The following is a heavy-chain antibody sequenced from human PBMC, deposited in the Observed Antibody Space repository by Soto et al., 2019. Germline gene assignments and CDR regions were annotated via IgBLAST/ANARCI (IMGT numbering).Heavy chain of an antibody. CDR3: ARGYTVTTRGPWFDP. CDR2: ISAYNGNT. J-gene: IGHJ5*02. D-gene: IGHD4-4*01. CDR1: GYTFTSYG. V-gene: IGHV1-18*01. Sequence: QVQLVQSGAEVKKPGASVKVSCKASGYTFTSYGISWVRQAPGQGLEWMGWISAYNGNTNYAQKLQGRVTMTTDTSTSTAYMELSGLRSDDTAVYYCARGYTVTTRGPWFDPWGQGTLVTVSS.